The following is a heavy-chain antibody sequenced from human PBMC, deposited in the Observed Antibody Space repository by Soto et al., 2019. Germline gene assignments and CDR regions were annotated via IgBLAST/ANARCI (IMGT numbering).Heavy chain of an antibody. CDR3: ARTYYSGSGSYYIFDY. D-gene: IGHD3-10*01. Sequence: PGESLKISCKGSGYSFTSYWITWVRQMPGKGLEWMGGIDPRDSYSSYSPSFQGHVTMSADKPISTAYLQWSSLMASDTAMYYCARTYYSGSGSYYIFDYWGRGTLVTVSS. V-gene: IGHV5-10-1*01. J-gene: IGHJ4*02. CDR1: GYSFTSYW. CDR2: IDPRDSYS.